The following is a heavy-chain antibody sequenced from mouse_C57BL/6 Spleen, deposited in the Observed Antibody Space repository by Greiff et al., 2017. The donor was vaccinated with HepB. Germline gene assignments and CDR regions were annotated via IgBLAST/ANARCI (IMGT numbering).Heavy chain of an antibody. CDR1: GYAFSSSW. V-gene: IGHV1-82*01. Sequence: VQLQQSGPELVKPGASVKISCKASGYAFSSSWMNWVKQRPGKGLEWIGRIYPGDGDTNYNGKFKGKATLTADKSSSTAYMQLSSLTSEDSAVYFCARSYYCGSFYAMDYWGQGTSVTVSS. D-gene: IGHD1-1*01. CDR3: ARSYYCGSFYAMDY. CDR2: IYPGDGDT. J-gene: IGHJ4*01.